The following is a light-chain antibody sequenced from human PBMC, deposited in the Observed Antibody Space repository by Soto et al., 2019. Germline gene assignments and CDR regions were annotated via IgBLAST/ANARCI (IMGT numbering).Light chain of an antibody. V-gene: IGKV3-15*01. CDR2: GAS. J-gene: IGKJ4*01. CDR1: QSITSN. CDR3: QQYNDWPPLT. Sequence: EKVLTQSPATLSVSPGERATLSCRASQSITSNLAWYQQKPGQAPRLLIYGASTRATGIPARFSGSGSGAEFTLTISSLQSEDSAVYYCQQYNDWPPLTFGGGTKVEI.